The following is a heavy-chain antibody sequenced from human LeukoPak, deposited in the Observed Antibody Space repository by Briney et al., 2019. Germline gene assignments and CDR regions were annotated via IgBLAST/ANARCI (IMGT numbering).Heavy chain of an antibody. V-gene: IGHV4-61*02. CDR1: GGSISSGSYY. Sequence: SETLSLTCTVSGGSISSGSYYWSWIRQPAGKGLEWIGRIYTSGSTNYNPSLKSRVTISVDASENQFSLKLSSVTAADTAVYYCARAGGGSNYFDHWGQGTLVTVSS. CDR2: IYTSGST. D-gene: IGHD3-10*01. J-gene: IGHJ4*02. CDR3: ARAGGGSNYFDH.